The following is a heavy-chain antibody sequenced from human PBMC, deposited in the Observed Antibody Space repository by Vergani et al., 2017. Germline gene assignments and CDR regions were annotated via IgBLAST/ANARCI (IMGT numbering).Heavy chain of an antibody. V-gene: IGHV1-2*02. D-gene: IGHD1-26*01. CDR1: ESTFSDYN. J-gene: IGHJ5*01. CDR2: ISPKTGDT. Sequence: QVQLMQSGPVMKKPGGSMKVSCQASESTFSDYNIHWVRKAPGQGLQWMRWISPKTGDTDYLQRFQDRVTMTRDASTKTVYLKMTRLTSDDTAIYYCAHSWNFGRRDWFDSWGPGTLVTVSS. CDR3: AHSWNFGRRDWFDS.